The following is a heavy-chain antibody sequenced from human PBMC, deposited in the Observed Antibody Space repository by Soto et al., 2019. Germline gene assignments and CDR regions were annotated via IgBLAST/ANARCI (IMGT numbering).Heavy chain of an antibody. CDR1: GGSISSSSYY. V-gene: IGHV4-39*01. CDR3: ARRDTAMVPWTYGYFDY. CDR2: IYYSGST. J-gene: IGHJ4*02. D-gene: IGHD5-18*01. Sequence: QLQLQESGPGLVKPSETLSLTCTVSGGSISSSSYYWGWIRQPPGKGLEWIGSIYYSGSTYYNPSLKSRVTISVDTSKNQFSLKLSSVTVADTAVYYCARRDTAMVPWTYGYFDYWGQGTLVTVSS.